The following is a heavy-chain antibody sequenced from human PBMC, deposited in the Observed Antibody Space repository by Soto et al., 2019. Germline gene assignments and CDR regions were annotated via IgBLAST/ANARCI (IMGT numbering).Heavy chain of an antibody. CDR3: ARDHRGSYYFDY. J-gene: IGHJ4*02. V-gene: IGHV4-59*01. D-gene: IGHD1-26*01. Sequence: LSLTCTVSGGSISSYYWSWIRQPPGKGLEWIGYIYYSGSTNYNPSLKSRVTISVDTSKNQFSLKLSSVTAADTAVYYCARDHRGSYYFDYWGQGTLVTVSS. CDR1: GGSISSYY. CDR2: IYYSGST.